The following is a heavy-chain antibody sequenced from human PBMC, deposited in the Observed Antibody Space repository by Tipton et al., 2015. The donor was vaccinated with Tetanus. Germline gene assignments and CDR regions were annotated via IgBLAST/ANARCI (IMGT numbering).Heavy chain of an antibody. Sequence: LRLSCTVSGGSISSRSYYWSWIRQHPVKGLEWIGYIYYTGSTYYNPSLKSRVTISADTTKKQFSLNLRSVTAADTAVYYCAGLPVGGGYSAHHYFLHWGQGTLVTVSS. V-gene: IGHV4-31*02. CDR3: AGLPVGGGYSAHHYFLH. D-gene: IGHD4-23*01. J-gene: IGHJ4*02. CDR1: GGSISSRSYY. CDR2: IYYTGST.